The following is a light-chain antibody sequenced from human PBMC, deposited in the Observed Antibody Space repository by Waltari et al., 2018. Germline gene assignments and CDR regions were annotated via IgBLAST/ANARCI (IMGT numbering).Light chain of an antibody. V-gene: IGLV3-10*01. CDR3: YTEDSTWGA. CDR1: GLPTKL. CDR2: DDN. Sequence: SFDLTQPPSVSVSPGQAASVTCSGDGLPTKLAYWFQKKSGQAPVLIIYDDNKRPSGIPERVSASSSGTMATLNIRGGQVEDEADYFCYTEDSTWGAFGGGTKLTVL. J-gene: IGLJ2*01.